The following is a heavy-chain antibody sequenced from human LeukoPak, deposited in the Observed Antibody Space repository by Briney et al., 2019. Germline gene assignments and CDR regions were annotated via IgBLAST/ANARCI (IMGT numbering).Heavy chain of an antibody. CDR3: ARGYCSRTSCTNDY. J-gene: IGHJ4*02. V-gene: IGHV3-23*01. Sequence: GGSLRLSCAASGFTFSSYAMSWVRQAPGKGLEWVSVISGSGTSTYYADSVKGRFTISRDNSKNTLYLQMNSLRAEDTAVYDCARGYCSRTSCTNDYWGQGTLVTVSS. D-gene: IGHD2-2*01. CDR2: ISGSGTST. CDR1: GFTFSSYA.